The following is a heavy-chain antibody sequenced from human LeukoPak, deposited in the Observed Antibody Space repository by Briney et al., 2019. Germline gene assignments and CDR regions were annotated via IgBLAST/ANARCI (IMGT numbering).Heavy chain of an antibody. J-gene: IGHJ5*02. CDR1: GYTLSNHA. V-gene: IGHV1-69*13. D-gene: IGHD2-21*02. CDR2: IIPIFGTT. CDR3: ARGHCGGDCYSEGDWFDP. Sequence: GASVKVSCKGSGYTLSNHAFSWVRQAPGQGLEWMGGIIPIFGTTNYAQKFQDRVTITADESTSTAYMELNSLRSEDTAVYYCARGHCGGDCYSEGDWFDPWGQGTLVTVSS.